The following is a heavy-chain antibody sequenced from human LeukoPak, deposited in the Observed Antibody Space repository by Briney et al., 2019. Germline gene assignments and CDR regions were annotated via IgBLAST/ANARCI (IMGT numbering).Heavy chain of an antibody. CDR2: IYYSGST. J-gene: IGHJ4*02. D-gene: IGHD5-24*01. V-gene: IGHV4-59*12. CDR3: ARGEDGYPFDY. Sequence: SETLSLTCTVSGGSISSYYWSWIRQPPGKGLEWIGYIYYSGSTNYNPSLKSRVTISVDKSKNQFSLKLSSVTAADTAVYYCARGEDGYPFDYWGQGTLVTVSS. CDR1: GGSISSYY.